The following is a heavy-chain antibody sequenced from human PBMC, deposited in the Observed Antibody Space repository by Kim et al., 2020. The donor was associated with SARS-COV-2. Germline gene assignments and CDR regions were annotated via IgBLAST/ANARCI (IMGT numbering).Heavy chain of an antibody. CDR3: AKAALSSYYDILTGYLAQYYFDY. J-gene: IGHJ4*02. D-gene: IGHD3-9*01. CDR1: GFTFSSYA. V-gene: IGHV3-23*01. Sequence: GGSLRLSCAASGFTFSSYAMSWVRQAPGKELEWVSAISGSGGSTYYADSVKGRFTISRDNSKNTLYLQMNSLRAEDTAVYYCAKAALSSYYDILTGYLAQYYFDYRGQGTLVTSSS. CDR2: ISGSGGST.